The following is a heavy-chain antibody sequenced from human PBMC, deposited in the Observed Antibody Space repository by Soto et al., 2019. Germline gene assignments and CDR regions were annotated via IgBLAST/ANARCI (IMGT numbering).Heavy chain of an antibody. V-gene: IGHV4-30-4*01. D-gene: IGHD3-10*01. Sequence: SETLSLTCTVSGGSISSGDYYWSWIRQPPGKGLEWIGYIYYSGSTYYNPSLKSRVTISVDTSKNQFSLKLSSVTAADTAVYYCARELVGALLWFGEYHNWFDPWGQGTLVTVSS. CDR2: IYYSGST. CDR3: ARELVGALLWFGEYHNWFDP. J-gene: IGHJ5*02. CDR1: GGSISSGDYY.